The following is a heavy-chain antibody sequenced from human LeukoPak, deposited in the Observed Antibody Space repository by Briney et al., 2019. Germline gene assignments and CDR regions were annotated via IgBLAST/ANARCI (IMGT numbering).Heavy chain of an antibody. V-gene: IGHV3-48*01. CDR2: ISSSSTI. Sequence: PGGSLRLSCAASGFTFSTYNMTWVRQAPGKGLEWVSYISSSSTIYYADSVKGRFTISRDNAKNSLYLQMNSLRAEDTAVYYCAGEYGDMPFDYWGQGTLVTVSS. CDR1: GFTFSTYN. D-gene: IGHD4-17*01. J-gene: IGHJ4*02. CDR3: AGEYGDMPFDY.